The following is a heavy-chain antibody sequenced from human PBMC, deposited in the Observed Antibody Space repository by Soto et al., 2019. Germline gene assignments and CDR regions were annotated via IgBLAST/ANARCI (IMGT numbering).Heavy chain of an antibody. CDR1: GGSISSSSYY. CDR3: ARQNAYGDSMGY. V-gene: IGHV4-39*01. J-gene: IGHJ4*02. CDR2: IYYSGST. Sequence: QLQLQESGPGLVKPSETLSLTCTVSGGSISSSSYYWGWIRQPPGKGLEWIGSIYYSGSTYYNPSLKGRVTITTAARKNQFSLKLSSVTAADTAVYYCARQNAYGDSMGYWGQGTLVTVSS. D-gene: IGHD4-17*01.